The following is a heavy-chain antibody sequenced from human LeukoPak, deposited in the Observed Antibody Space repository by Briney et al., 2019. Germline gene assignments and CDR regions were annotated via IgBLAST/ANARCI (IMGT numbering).Heavy chain of an antibody. CDR2: ISYDGSNK. Sequence: GGSLRLSCAASGFTFSSYAMHWVRQAPGKGLEWVAVISYDGSNKYYADSVKGRFTISRDNSKNTLYLQMNSLRAEDTAVYYCARDGWELLTSLYSFDYWGQGTLVTVSS. CDR3: ARDGWELLTSLYSFDY. J-gene: IGHJ4*02. V-gene: IGHV3-30-3*01. D-gene: IGHD1-26*01. CDR1: GFTFSSYA.